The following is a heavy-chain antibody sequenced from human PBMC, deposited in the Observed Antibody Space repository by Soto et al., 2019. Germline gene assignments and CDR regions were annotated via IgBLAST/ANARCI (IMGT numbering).Heavy chain of an antibody. Sequence: SCKASGYTFTGYYMTWVRQAPGRGLEWVSAISGSGDTTYYADSVKGRFTISRDNSKNTLYLQMNSLRAEDTAVYYCAKVKTWTYLDYWGQGTLVTVSS. J-gene: IGHJ4*02. CDR2: ISGSGDTT. V-gene: IGHV3-23*01. CDR3: AKVKTWTYLDY. D-gene: IGHD5-12*01. CDR1: GYTFTGYY.